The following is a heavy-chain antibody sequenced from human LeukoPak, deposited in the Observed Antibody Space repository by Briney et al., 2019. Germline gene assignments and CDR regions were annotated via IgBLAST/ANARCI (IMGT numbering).Heavy chain of an antibody. V-gene: IGHV4-59*01. J-gene: IGHJ4*02. Sequence: SETLSLTCTVSGSGASISNYYWSWIRQPPGKGLEWIGYIDYSGSTKYNPSLRGRVTISVDTSKRQFSLKLTSVTAADTAVYYCARARYDSSGYYSWFDYWGQGTLVTVSS. D-gene: IGHD3-22*01. CDR1: GSGASISNYY. CDR3: ARARYDSSGYYSWFDY. CDR2: IDYSGST.